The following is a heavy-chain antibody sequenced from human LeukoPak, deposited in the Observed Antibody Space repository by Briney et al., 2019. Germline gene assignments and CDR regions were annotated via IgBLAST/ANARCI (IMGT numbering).Heavy chain of an antibody. CDR1: GGTFSSYA. CDR3: ARDRGTMIVVVMGAFDN. D-gene: IGHD3-22*01. Sequence: SVKVSCKASGGTFSSYAISWVRQAPGQGIEWMGGIIPIFGTANYAQKFQGRVTITADESTSTAYMELSSLRAEDTAVYYCARDRGTMIVVVMGAFDNWGQGTMVTVSS. CDR2: IIPIFGTA. V-gene: IGHV1-69*13. J-gene: IGHJ3*02.